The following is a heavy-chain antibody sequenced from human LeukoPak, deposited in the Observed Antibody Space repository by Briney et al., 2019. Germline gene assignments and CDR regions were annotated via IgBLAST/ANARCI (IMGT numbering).Heavy chain of an antibody. V-gene: IGHV4-4*02. D-gene: IGHD3-9*01. CDR3: ARVRNDILTGYYLFDY. Sequence: SETLALTCAVSGGSISSSNWWSWVRQPPGKGLEWIGEIYHSGSTNYNPSLKSRVTISVDKSKNQFSLKLSSVTAAGTAVYHCARVRNDILTGYYLFDYWGQGTLVTVSS. CDR2: IYHSGST. CDR1: GGSISSSNW. J-gene: IGHJ4*02.